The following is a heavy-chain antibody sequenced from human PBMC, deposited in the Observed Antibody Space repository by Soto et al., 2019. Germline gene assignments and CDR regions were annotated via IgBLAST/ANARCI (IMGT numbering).Heavy chain of an antibody. J-gene: IGHJ6*02. CDR3: ARDLGRWLQEIHKWDYGMDV. D-gene: IGHD5-12*01. V-gene: IGHV1-2*04. CDR2: INPNSGGT. CDR1: GYTFTGYY. Sequence: ASVKVSCKASGYTFTGYYMHWVRQAPGQGLEWMGWINPNSGGTNYAQKFQGWVTMTRDTSISTAYMELSRLRSDDTAVYYCARDLGRWLQEIHKWDYGMDVWGQGTTVTVSS.